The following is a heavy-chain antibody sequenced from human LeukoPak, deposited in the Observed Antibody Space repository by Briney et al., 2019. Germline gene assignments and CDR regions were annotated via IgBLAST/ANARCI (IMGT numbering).Heavy chain of an antibody. J-gene: IGHJ5*02. D-gene: IGHD6-13*01. Sequence: SETLSLTCAVYGGSFSGYYWSWIRQPPGKGLEWIGEINHSGSTNYNPSLKSRVTISVDTSKNQFSLKLSSVTAADTAVYYCARRVSSWYPGLPRTNWFDPWGQGTLVTVSS. CDR1: GGSFSGYY. CDR3: ARRVSSWYPGLPRTNWFDP. V-gene: IGHV4-34*01. CDR2: INHSGST.